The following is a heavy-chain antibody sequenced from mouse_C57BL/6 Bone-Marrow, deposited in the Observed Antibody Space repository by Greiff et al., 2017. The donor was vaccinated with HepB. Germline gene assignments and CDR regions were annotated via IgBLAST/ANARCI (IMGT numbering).Heavy chain of an antibody. CDR1: GYTFTSYW. Sequence: QVQLQQPGAELVKPGASVKLSCKASGYTFTSYWMHWVKQRPGRGLEWIGEIYPRSGNTYYNEKFKGKATLTADKSSRTAYMELRSLTSEDSAVYFCARSEDYWGQGTTLTVSS. V-gene: IGHV1-81*01. CDR3: ARSEDY. CDR2: IYPRSGNT. J-gene: IGHJ2*01.